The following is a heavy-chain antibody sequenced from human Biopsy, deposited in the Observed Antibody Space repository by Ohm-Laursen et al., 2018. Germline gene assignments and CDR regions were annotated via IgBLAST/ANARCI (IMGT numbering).Heavy chain of an antibody. J-gene: IGHJ6*02. CDR1: GLISSDYY. CDR3: ARGKYKDFSTGLPRPYHYTLDF. Sequence: SLRLSCAASGLISSDYYMSWIRQAPGKGLEWIAYISARDGVVYYADSVKGRFTISRDNTNNSLYLQMTSLRPEDTAVFYCARGKYKDFSTGLPRPYHYTLDFWGPGTTVTVSS. CDR2: ISARDGVV. D-gene: IGHD3-22*01. V-gene: IGHV3-11*01.